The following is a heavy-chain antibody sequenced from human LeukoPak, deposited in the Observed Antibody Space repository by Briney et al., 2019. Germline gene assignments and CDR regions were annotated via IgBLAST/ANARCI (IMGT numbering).Heavy chain of an antibody. V-gene: IGHV3-66*01. D-gene: IGHD3-22*01. CDR3: ARGLYSSGYYYDAFDI. CDR1: GFTVSNNY. CDR2: IYSGGST. J-gene: IGHJ3*02. Sequence: GGSLRLSCAASGFTVSNNYMSWDRQAPGKGLEWVSLIYSGGSTHYTDSVKGRFNISRDNSKNTLYLQMNSLRAEDTAVYYCARGLYSSGYYYDAFDIWGQGTMVTVSS.